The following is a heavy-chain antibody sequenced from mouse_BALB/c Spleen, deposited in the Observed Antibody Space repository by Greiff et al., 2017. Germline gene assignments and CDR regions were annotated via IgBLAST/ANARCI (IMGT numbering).Heavy chain of an antibody. V-gene: IGHV2-9*02. J-gene: IGHJ3*01. CDR3: ARDGNYYGSSNWFAY. Sequence: VQGVESGPGLVAPSQSLSITCTVSGFSLTSYGVHWVRQPPGKGLEWLGVIWAGGSTNYNSALMSRLSISKDNSKSQVFLKMNSLQTDDTAMYYCARDGNYYGSSNWFAYWGQGTLVTVSA. D-gene: IGHD1-1*01. CDR2: IWAGGST. CDR1: GFSLTSYG.